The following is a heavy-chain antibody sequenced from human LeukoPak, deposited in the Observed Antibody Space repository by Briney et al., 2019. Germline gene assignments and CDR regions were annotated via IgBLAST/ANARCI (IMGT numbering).Heavy chain of an antibody. Sequence: GGSLRLSCAASGFTFSSYAMSWVRQAPGKGLEWVSAISGSGGSTYYADSVKGRFTISRDNSKNTLYLQMNSLRAEDTAVYCCAKDSTDSSGYFDYWGQGTLVTVSS. CDR3: AKDSTDSSGYFDY. CDR1: GFTFSSYA. CDR2: ISGSGGST. J-gene: IGHJ4*02. D-gene: IGHD3-22*01. V-gene: IGHV3-23*01.